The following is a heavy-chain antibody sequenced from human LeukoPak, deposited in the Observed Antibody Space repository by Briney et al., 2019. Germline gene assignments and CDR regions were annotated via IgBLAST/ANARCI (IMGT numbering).Heavy chain of an antibody. CDR3: ARVTQLPY. J-gene: IGHJ4*02. CDR2: INPNSGGT. D-gene: IGHD5-18*01. Sequence: GASVKVSCKASGYTFTGYYKHWVRQAPGQGHEWMGCINPNSGGTKYAQKFQGRVTMTRDTSISTAYMELSGLRSDDTAVYYCARVTQLPYWGQGTLVTVSS. CDR1: GYTFTGYY. V-gene: IGHV1-2*02.